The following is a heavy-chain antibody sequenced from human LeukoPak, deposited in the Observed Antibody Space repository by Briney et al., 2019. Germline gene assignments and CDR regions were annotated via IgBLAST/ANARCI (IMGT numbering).Heavy chain of an antibody. J-gene: IGHJ3*02. CDR1: GGSISSGGYY. Sequence: SETLSPTCTVSGGSISSGGYYWSWIRQHPGKGLEWIGYIYYSGSTYYNPSLKSRVTISVDTSKNQFSLKLSSVTAADTAVYYCATHSRYCSSTSCYTHAFDIWGQGTMVTVSS. CDR3: ATHSRYCSSTSCYTHAFDI. V-gene: IGHV4-31*03. D-gene: IGHD2-2*02. CDR2: IYYSGST.